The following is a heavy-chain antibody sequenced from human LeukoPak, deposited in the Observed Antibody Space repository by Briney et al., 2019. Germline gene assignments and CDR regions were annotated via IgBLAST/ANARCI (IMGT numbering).Heavy chain of an antibody. J-gene: IGHJ4*02. Sequence: GGSLRLSCAASGFTFSDYYMSWIRQAPGKGLEWVSYISSGSSTIYYADSVKGRFTISRDNSKNTLFLQMNSLRAEDTAVYYCAKEYSSPYYPIDCWGQGTLVTVSS. D-gene: IGHD3-22*01. CDR3: AKEYSSPYYPIDC. CDR1: GFTFSDYY. V-gene: IGHV3-11*01. CDR2: ISSGSSTI.